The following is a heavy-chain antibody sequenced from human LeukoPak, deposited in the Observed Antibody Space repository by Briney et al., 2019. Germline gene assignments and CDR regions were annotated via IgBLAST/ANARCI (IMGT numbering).Heavy chain of an antibody. V-gene: IGHV1-2*02. CDR2: IDPKSGGT. CDR1: GYIFIGYY. J-gene: IGHJ4*02. Sequence: ASVKVSCKTSGYIFIGYYMHWVRQAPGQGLEWMGWIDPKSGGTKYAQKFQGRVTMTRDMSINTAYMDLRRLKSDDTAVYYCVRDMDRGQWLVRPYNWGQGTLVTVSS. CDR3: VRDMDRGQWLVRPYN. D-gene: IGHD6-19*01.